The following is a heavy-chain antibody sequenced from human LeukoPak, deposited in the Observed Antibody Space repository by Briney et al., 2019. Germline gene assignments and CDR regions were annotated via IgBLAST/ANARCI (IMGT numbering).Heavy chain of an antibody. D-gene: IGHD2-15*01. CDR2: ISGSGGST. CDR3: AKFLGYCSGGSCYSPFDY. J-gene: IGHJ4*02. Sequence: GGSLTLSCEPSGFTFSSYAMSWVRQAPGKGLEWVSDISGSGGSTYYADSVKGRFTISRDKSKNTLYLQMNSLRAEDTAVYYCAKFLGYCSGGSCYSPFDYWGQGTLVTVSS. CDR1: GFTFSSYA. V-gene: IGHV3-23*01.